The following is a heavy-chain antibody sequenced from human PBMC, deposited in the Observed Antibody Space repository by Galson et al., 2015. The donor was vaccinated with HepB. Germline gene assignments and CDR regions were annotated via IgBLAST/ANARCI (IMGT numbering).Heavy chain of an antibody. CDR3: ATVFTMVRGAAYYFDY. J-gene: IGHJ4*02. CDR2: FDPEDGET. CDR1: GYTLTELS. D-gene: IGHD3-10*01. V-gene: IGHV1-24*01. Sequence: SVKVSCKVSGYTLTELSMHWVRQAPGKGLEWMGGFDPEDGETIYAQKFQGRVTMTEDTSTDTAYMELSSLRSEDTAVYYCATVFTMVRGAAYYFDYWGQGTLVTVSS.